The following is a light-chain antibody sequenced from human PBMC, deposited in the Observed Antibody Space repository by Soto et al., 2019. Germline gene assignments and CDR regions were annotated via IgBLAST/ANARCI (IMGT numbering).Light chain of an antibody. CDR1: QGISNY. J-gene: IGKJ1*01. CDR2: AAS. Sequence: DNLLTQSPSSLSASVGDRLKITCRASQGISNYLAWYQQKPGKVPKLLIYAASTLQSGVPSRFSGSGSGTDFTLTISSLQPEDVATYYCQKYNSAPQTFGQGTKVDI. CDR3: QKYNSAPQT. V-gene: IGKV1-27*01.